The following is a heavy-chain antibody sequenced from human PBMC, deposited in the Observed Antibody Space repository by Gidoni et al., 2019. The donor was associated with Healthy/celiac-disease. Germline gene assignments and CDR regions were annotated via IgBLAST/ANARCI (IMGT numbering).Heavy chain of an antibody. CDR1: GFTFDDYA. J-gene: IGHJ4*02. V-gene: IGHV3-9*01. CDR3: AKDIGPGLEGGYSSGWYSY. CDR2: ISWNSGSI. D-gene: IGHD6-19*01. Sequence: EVQLVESGGGLVQPGRSLRLSCAASGFTFDDYAMHWVRQAPGKGLEWVSGISWNSGSIGYADSVKGRFTISRDNAKNSLYLQMNSLRAEDTALYYCAKDIGPGLEGGYSSGWYSYWGQGTLVTVSS.